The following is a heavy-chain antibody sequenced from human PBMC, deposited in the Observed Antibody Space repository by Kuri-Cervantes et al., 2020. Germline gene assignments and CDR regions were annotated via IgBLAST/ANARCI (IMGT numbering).Heavy chain of an antibody. CDR1: GFTFSSYG. CDR3: AKADEDIVVVVAATRTDYYYYGMDV. D-gene: IGHD2-15*01. CDR2: ISYDGSNK. V-gene: IGHV3-30*18. J-gene: IGHJ6*02. Sequence: GESLKISCAASGFTFSSYGMHWVRQAPGKGLEWVAVISYDGSNKYYADSVKGRVTVSRDSSKNTLYLQMNSLRAEDTAVYYCAKADEDIVVVVAATRTDYYYYGMDVWGQGTTVTVSS.